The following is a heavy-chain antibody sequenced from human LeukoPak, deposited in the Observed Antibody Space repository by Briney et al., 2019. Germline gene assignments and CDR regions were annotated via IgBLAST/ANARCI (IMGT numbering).Heavy chain of an antibody. CDR1: GYSISSCYY. CDR2: IYHSGST. CDR3: ARHEGQLSYSSSSQWFDP. Sequence: PSETLSLTCAVSGYSISSCYYWCWIRQPPGKGLEWFWSIYHSGSTYYNPSLKSRVTISVDTSKNQFSLKLSSVTAADTAVYYCARHEGQLSYSSSSQWFDPWGQGTLVTVSS. J-gene: IGHJ5*02. V-gene: IGHV4-38-2*01. D-gene: IGHD6-6*01.